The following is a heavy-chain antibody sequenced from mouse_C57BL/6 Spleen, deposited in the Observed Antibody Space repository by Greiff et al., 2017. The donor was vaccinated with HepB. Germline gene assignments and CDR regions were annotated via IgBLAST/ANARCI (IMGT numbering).Heavy chain of an antibody. CDR1: GYTFTDYE. CDR3: TSNWDWFAY. J-gene: IGHJ3*01. D-gene: IGHD4-1*01. V-gene: IGHV1-15*01. CDR2: IDPETGGT. Sequence: VQVVESGAELVRPGASVTLSCKASGYTFTDYEMHWVKQTPVHGLEWIGAIDPETGGTAYNQKFKGKAILTADKSSSTAYMELRSLTSEDSAVYYCTSNWDWFAYWGQGTLVTVSA.